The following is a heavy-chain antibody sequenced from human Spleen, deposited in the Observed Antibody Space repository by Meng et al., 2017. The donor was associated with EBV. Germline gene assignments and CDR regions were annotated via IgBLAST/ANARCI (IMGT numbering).Heavy chain of an antibody. CDR1: GGTFSNYA. V-gene: IGHV1-69*01. CDR3: ARDPWYQKIDP. Sequence: QVQLVQSGAEVKKPGSSVTVSCKASGGTFSNYAINWVRQAPGQGLAWMGGIIPMSGTAKYAQEFQGRVTITADDSTSTAYMELSSLGSEDTAVYYCARDPWYQKIDPWGQGTLVTVSS. D-gene: IGHD1-14*01. CDR2: IIPMSGTA. J-gene: IGHJ5*02.